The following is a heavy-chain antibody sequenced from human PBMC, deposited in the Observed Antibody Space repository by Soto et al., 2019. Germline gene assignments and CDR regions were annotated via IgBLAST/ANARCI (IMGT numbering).Heavy chain of an antibody. CDR3: ARAKAPRRLLVGATTTRNPHYYYGMDV. CDR2: ISAYNGNT. V-gene: IGHV1-18*01. D-gene: IGHD1-26*01. Sequence: QVPLVQSGAEVKKPGASVKVSCKASGYTFTSYGISWVRQAPGQGLEWMGWISAYNGNTNYAQKLQGRVTMTTDTSTSTAYMELRSLRSDDTAVYHCARAKAPRRLLVGATTTRNPHYYYGMDVWGQGTTVTVSS. CDR1: GYTFTSYG. J-gene: IGHJ6*02.